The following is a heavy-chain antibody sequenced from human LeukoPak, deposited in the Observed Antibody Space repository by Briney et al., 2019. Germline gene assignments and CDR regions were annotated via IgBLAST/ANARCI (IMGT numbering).Heavy chain of an antibody. CDR3: AKYYDSSGYYPFGEASDPRSHAFDI. CDR1: GFTFSSYG. J-gene: IGHJ3*02. D-gene: IGHD3-22*01. V-gene: IGHV3-30*18. Sequence: PGGSLRLSCAASGFTFSSYGMHWVRQAPGKGLEWVAVISYDGSNKYYADSVKGRFTISRDNSKNTLYLQMNSLRAEDTAVYYCAKYYDSSGYYPFGEASDPRSHAFDIWGQGTMVTVSS. CDR2: ISYDGSNK.